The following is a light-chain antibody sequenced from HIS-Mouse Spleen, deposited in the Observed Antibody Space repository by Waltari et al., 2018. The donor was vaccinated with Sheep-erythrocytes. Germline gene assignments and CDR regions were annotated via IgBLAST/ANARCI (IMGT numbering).Light chain of an antibody. J-gene: IGLJ3*02. CDR3: CSYAGSYTFWV. CDR1: SSYVGGYHY. Sequence: QSALTQPRSVSGSPGQSVTISCTGTSSYVGGYHYVPWYQHHPGKAPKLMIYDVSKRPSGVPDRFSGSKSGNTASLTISGLQAEDEADYYCCSYAGSYTFWVFGGGTRLTVL. V-gene: IGLV2-11*02. CDR2: DVS.